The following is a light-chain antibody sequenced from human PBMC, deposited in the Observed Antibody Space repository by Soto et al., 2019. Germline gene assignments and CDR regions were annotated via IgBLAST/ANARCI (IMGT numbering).Light chain of an antibody. J-gene: IGLJ1*01. V-gene: IGLV2-11*01. Sequence: QSALTQPRSVSGSPGQSVTISCTGTSSDVGGYNCVSWYQQHPGKAPKLMISDVSQRPSGVPDRFSGSKSGNTASLTISGLQAEDEADYYCCSFAGSHYVFGTGTKLTVL. CDR2: DVS. CDR3: CSFAGSHYV. CDR1: SSDVGGYNC.